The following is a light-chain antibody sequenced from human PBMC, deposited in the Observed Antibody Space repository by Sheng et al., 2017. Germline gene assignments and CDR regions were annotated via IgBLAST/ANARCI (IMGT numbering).Light chain of an antibody. V-gene: IGKV1-39*01. CDR1: QSISSY. CDR3: QQSYSAPPT. Sequence: DIQMTQSPSSLSASVGDRVTITCRASQSISSYLNWYQQKPGKAPNLLIFAASNLQGGVPSRFSGSGSGTEFTLTISSLQPEDFATYYCQQSYSAPPTFGQGTKVEIK. J-gene: IGKJ1*01. CDR2: AAS.